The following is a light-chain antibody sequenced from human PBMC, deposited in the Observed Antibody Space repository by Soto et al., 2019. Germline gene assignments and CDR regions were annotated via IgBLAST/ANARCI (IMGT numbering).Light chain of an antibody. V-gene: IGKV3-20*01. J-gene: IGKJ1*01. CDR2: GAS. CDR3: QQYGSSPAWT. Sequence: ENVLTQSPGTLSLSPGERATLSFRASQSVSSSDLAWYQQKPGQTPRLLIYGASSRATGIPDRFSGSGSGTDFTLTISRLEPEDFAVYYCQQYGSSPAWTFGQGTKVDIK. CDR1: QSVSSSD.